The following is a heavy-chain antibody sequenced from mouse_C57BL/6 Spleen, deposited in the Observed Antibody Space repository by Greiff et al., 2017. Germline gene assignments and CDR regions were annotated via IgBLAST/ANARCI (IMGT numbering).Heavy chain of an antibody. CDR2: SRNKANDYTT. J-gene: IGHJ2*01. V-gene: IGHV7-1*01. CDR3: ARDAGYEGYFDY. D-gene: IGHD2-2*01. CDR1: GFTFSDFY. Sequence: EVKLVESGGGLVQSGRSLRLSCATSGFTFSDFYMEWVRQAPGKGLEWIAASRNKANDYTTEYSASVKGRFFVSSDTSQSILYLQMNALRAEDTAIYYCARDAGYEGYFDYWGQGTTLTVSS.